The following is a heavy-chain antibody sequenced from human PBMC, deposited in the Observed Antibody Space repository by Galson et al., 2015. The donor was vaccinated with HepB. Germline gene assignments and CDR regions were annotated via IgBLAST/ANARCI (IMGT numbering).Heavy chain of an antibody. V-gene: IGHV3-30-3*01. Sequence: SLRLSCAVSGCTFSSYALHWVRQAPGKGLEWVAVVSYDGASIFYADSVKGRFTISRDNSKNTLYLQMNSLRAEDTAVYYCARDGRGPVAGTDYYYYGLDVWGQGTTVTVSS. CDR1: GCTFSSYA. J-gene: IGHJ6*02. CDR3: ARDGRGPVAGTDYYYYGLDV. CDR2: VSYDGASI. D-gene: IGHD6-19*01.